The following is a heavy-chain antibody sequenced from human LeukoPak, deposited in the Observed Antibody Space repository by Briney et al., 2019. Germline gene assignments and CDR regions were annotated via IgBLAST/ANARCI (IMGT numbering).Heavy chain of an antibody. D-gene: IGHD5-18*01. CDR3: AKTAMVNYMDV. V-gene: IGHV3-33*06. CDR1: GFTFSSYG. J-gene: IGHJ6*03. Sequence: GGSLRLSCAASGFTFSSYGMHWVRQAPGKGLEWVAVIWYDGSNKYYADSVKGRFTISRDNSKNTLYLQMNSLRAEDTAVYYCAKTAMVNYMDVWGKGTTVTVSS. CDR2: IWYDGSNK.